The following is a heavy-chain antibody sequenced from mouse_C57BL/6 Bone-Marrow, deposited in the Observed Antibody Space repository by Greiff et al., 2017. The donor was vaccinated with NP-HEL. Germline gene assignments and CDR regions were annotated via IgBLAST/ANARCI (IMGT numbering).Heavy chain of an antibody. J-gene: IGHJ3*01. Sequence: QVQLQQPGAELVKPGASVKLSCKASGYTFTSYWMHWVKQRPGQGLEWIGMIHPNSGSTNYNEKFKSKATLTVDKSSSTAYMQLSSLTSEDSAVYYCASRGYYGSSPGWFAYWGQGTLVTVSA. V-gene: IGHV1-64*01. CDR3: ASRGYYGSSPGWFAY. CDR2: IHPNSGST. D-gene: IGHD1-1*01. CDR1: GYTFTSYW.